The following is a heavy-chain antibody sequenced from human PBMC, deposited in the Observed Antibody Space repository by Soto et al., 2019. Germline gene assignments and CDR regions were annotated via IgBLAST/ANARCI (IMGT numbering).Heavy chain of an antibody. CDR3: ARGASNFYDRYYYGMDV. D-gene: IGHD3-22*01. CDR1: GYTFTSYD. CDR2: MNPNSGNT. J-gene: IGHJ6*02. V-gene: IGHV1-8*01. Sequence: RASVKVSCKASGYTFTSYDINWVRQATGQGLEWMGWMNPNSGNTGYAQKFQGRVTMTRNTSISIAYMELSSLRSEDTAVYYCARGASNFYDRYYYGMDVWGQGTTVTVSS.